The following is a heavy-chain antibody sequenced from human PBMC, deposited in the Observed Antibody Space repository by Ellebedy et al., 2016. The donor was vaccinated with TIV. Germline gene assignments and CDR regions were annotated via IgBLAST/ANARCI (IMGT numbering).Heavy chain of an antibody. CDR3: AGHGDRAMTH. Sequence: GESLKISCASSGFTVSRKYMRCVRQAPGKGLEWVSVIFSGGSTYYADSLKGRFTISRDNSKNTLYLQMNSLRAEDTAVYYCAGHGDRAMTHWGQGTLVTVSS. J-gene: IGHJ4*02. D-gene: IGHD5-18*01. CDR1: GFTVSRKY. CDR2: IFSGGST. V-gene: IGHV3-53*01.